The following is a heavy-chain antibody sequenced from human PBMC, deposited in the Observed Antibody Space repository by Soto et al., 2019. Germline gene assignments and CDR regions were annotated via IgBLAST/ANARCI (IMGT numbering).Heavy chain of an antibody. CDR3: ARHYSSGSRNWFDP. V-gene: IGHV4-39*01. CDR1: GGSINSSSYF. J-gene: IGHJ5*02. D-gene: IGHD6-19*01. CDR2: IYYSGST. Sequence: SETLSLTCSVSGGSINSSSYFWGWVRQPPGKGLEWIGSIYYSGSTYYTPSLRSRVTISVDTSKNQFSLKLSSVTAADTAVFYCARHYSSGSRNWFDPWGQGTLVTVSS.